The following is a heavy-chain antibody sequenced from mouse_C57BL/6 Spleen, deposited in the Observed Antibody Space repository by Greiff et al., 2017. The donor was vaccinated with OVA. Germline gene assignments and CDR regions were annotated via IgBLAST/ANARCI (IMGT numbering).Heavy chain of an antibody. J-gene: IGHJ4*01. D-gene: IGHD2-5*01. CDR2: IDPSDSYT. Sequence: QVQLQQPGAELVMPGASVTLSCKASGYTFTSYWMHWVKQRPGQGLEWIGEIDPSDSYTNYNQKFKGKSTLTVDKSSSTAYMQLSSLTSEDSAVYYCARRGAYYSNFYAMDYWGQGTSVTVSS. CDR3: ARRGAYYSNFYAMDY. V-gene: IGHV1-69*01. CDR1: GYTFTSYW.